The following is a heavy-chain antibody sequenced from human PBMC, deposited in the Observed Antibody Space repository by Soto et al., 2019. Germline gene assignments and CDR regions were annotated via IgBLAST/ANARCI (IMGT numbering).Heavy chain of an antibody. J-gene: IGHJ3*02. Sequence: VGAPRPSGTDSGVTFRSYPVILVRHAPGKGLEWDSAISGSGSTTYYADSVKGRFTISRDNSINRLYLQMNSLRTEDTAVYYCAHPRGYGVFDAYDIWGQGAMVTVS. CDR2: ISGSGSTT. CDR3: AHPRGYGVFDAYDI. D-gene: IGHD4-17*01. V-gene: IGHV3-23*01. CDR1: GVTFRSYP.